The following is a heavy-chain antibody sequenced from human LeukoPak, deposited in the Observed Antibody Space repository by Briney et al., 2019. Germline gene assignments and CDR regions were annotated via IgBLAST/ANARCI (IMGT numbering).Heavy chain of an antibody. CDR3: AKDGDYYGSGSYYLWGGMDV. J-gene: IGHJ6*02. CDR1: GFTFSSYA. CDR2: VSGSGGST. V-gene: IGHV3-23*01. Sequence: GGSLRLSCVASGFTFSSYAMSWVRQAPGKGLEWVSAVSGSGGSTYYADSVKGRFTISRDNAKNSLYLQMNSLRAEDTALYYCAKDGDYYGSGSYYLWGGMDVWGQGTTVTVSS. D-gene: IGHD3-10*01.